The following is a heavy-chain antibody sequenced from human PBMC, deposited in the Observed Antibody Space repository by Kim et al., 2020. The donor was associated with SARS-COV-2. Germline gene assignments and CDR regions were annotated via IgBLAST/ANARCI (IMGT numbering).Heavy chain of an antibody. D-gene: IGHD3-10*01. CDR2: IKQDGSEK. J-gene: IGHJ4*02. V-gene: IGHV3-7*01. Sequence: GGSLRLSCAASGFTFSSYWMSWVRQAPGKGLEWVANIKQDGSEKYYVDSVKGRFTISRDNAKNSLYLQMNSLRAEDTAVYYCARDDDKWFGESPGFDYWGQGTLVTVSS. CDR1: GFTFSSYW. CDR3: ARDDDKWFGESPGFDY.